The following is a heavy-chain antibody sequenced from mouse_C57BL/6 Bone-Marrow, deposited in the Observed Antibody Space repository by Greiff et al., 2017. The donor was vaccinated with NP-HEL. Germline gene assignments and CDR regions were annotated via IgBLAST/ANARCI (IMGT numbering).Heavy chain of an antibody. CDR3: ASPYDYDVAWFAY. CDR1: GFTFSSYG. Sequence: EMKVVESGGDLVKPGGSLKLSCAASGFTFSSYGMSWVRQTPDKRLEWVATISSGGSYTYYPDSVKGRFTISRDNAKNTLYLQMSSLKSEDTAMYYCASPYDYDVAWFAYWGQGTLVTVSA. V-gene: IGHV5-6*01. CDR2: ISSGGSYT. J-gene: IGHJ3*01. D-gene: IGHD2-4*01.